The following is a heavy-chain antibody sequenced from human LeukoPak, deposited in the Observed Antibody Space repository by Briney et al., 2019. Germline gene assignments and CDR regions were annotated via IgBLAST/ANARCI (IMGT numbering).Heavy chain of an antibody. CDR1: GDSISNYY. D-gene: IGHD3-3*01. V-gene: IGHV4-59*01. J-gene: IGHJ5*02. CDR2: IYYSGST. CDR3: ARSYDSWSGYFS. Sequence: PSETLSLTCTVSGDSISNYYWSWIRQPPGKGLEWIGYIYYSGSTNYNPSLESRVTMSVDTSKNQISLRLSSVTAADTAVCYCARSYDSWSGYFSWGQGTLVTVSS.